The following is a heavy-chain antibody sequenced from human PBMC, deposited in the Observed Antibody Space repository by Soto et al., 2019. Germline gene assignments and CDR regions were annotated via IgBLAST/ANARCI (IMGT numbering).Heavy chain of an antibody. V-gene: IGHV1-69*13. CDR2: IIPIFGTA. CDR1: GGTFSSYA. CDR3: ARSSYSSGWLFDY. D-gene: IGHD6-19*01. Sequence: SVKVSCKASGGTFSSYAISWVRQAPGQGLEWMGGIIPIFGTANYAQKFQGRVTITADASTSTAYMELSSLRSEDTAVYYCARSSYSSGWLFDYWGQGTLVTVSS. J-gene: IGHJ4*02.